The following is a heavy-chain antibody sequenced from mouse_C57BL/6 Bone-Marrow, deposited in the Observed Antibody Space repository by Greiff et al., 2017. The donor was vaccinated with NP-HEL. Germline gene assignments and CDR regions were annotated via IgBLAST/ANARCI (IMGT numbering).Heavy chain of an antibody. J-gene: IGHJ2*01. D-gene: IGHD3-3*01. CDR3: AREGGPRRGY. CDR1: GYTFTSYG. V-gene: IGHV1-81*01. Sequence: VKVVESGAELARPGASVKLSCKASGYTFTSYGISWVKQRTGQGLEWIGEIYPRSGNTYYNEKFKGKATLTADKSSSTAYMELRSLTSEDSAVYFCAREGGPRRGYWGQGTTLTVSS. CDR2: IYPRSGNT.